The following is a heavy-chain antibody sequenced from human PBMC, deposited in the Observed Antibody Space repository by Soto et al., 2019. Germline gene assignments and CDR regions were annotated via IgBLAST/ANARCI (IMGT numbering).Heavy chain of an antibody. V-gene: IGHV3-7*03. CDR3: ARDGPREATTRVNWFDP. Sequence: PGGSLRLSCAASGFTFSSYWMSWVRQAPGKGLEWVANIKQDGSEKYYVDSVKGRFTISRDNAKNSLYLQMNSLRAEDTAVYYCARDGPREATTRVNWFDPWGQGTLVTVSS. J-gene: IGHJ5*02. CDR1: GFTFSSYW. D-gene: IGHD1-26*01. CDR2: IKQDGSEK.